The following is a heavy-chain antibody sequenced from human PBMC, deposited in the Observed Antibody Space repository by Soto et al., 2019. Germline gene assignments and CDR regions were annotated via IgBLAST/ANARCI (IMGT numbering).Heavy chain of an antibody. V-gene: IGHV4-39*01. CDR3: ARHAISRYSSGSWFDP. J-gene: IGHJ5*02. CDR1: GGSISSSSYY. Sequence: SETLSLTCTVSGGSISSSSYYWGRIRQPPGKGLEWIGSIYYSGSTYYNPSLKSRVTISVDTSKNQFSLKLGSVTAADTAVYYCARHAISRYSSGSWFDPWGQGTLNTVSS. D-gene: IGHD6-19*01. CDR2: IYYSGST.